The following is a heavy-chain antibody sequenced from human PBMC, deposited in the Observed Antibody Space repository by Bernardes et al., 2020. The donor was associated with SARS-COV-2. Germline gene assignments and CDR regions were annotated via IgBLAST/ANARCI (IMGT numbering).Heavy chain of an antibody. Sequence: GGSLRLSCAASGFTFDDYGMSWVRQAPGKGLEWVSGINWNGGSTYYADSVKGRFTISRDNSKNTLYLQMNSLRAEDTAVYYCARSGEQWLTHFDYWGQGTLVTVSS. CDR2: INWNGGST. CDR3: ARSGEQWLTHFDY. J-gene: IGHJ4*02. V-gene: IGHV3-20*04. D-gene: IGHD6-19*01. CDR1: GFTFDDYG.